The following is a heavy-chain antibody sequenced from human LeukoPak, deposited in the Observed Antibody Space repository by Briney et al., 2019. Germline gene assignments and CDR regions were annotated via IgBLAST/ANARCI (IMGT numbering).Heavy chain of an antibody. CDR1: GDSISDYY. D-gene: IGHD6-19*01. V-gene: IGHV4-59*13. Sequence: PSESLSLTCTVSGDSISDYYWTWIRQPPGKGLEWSGYIYSSGRTNYNPSLENRLTMSVDTSKNQFSLKLSSVTAADTAVYYCAREVAGSVDYWGQGTLVTVSS. J-gene: IGHJ4*02. CDR2: IYSSGRT. CDR3: AREVAGSVDY.